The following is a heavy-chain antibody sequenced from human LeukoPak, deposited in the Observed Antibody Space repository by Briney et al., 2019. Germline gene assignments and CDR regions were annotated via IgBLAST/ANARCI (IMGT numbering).Heavy chain of an antibody. Sequence: NPSETLSLTCAVSGASINNNNWWRWVRQPPGKGLEWIGEISQSGGTNYNPSLTSRGSISLDNSKNQFSLKLNFVTAADTAVYYCARELASSSATWGRGILVTVSS. CDR1: GASINNNNW. V-gene: IGHV4-4*02. CDR2: ISQSGGT. CDR3: ARELASSSAT. J-gene: IGHJ5*02. D-gene: IGHD6-13*01.